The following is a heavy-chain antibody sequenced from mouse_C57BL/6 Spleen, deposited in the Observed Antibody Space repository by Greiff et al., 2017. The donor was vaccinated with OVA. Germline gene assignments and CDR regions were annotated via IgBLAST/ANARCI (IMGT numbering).Heavy chain of an antibody. CDR2: IDPSDSYT. CDR1: GYTFTSYW. V-gene: IGHV1-69*01. CDR3: ASWGPWFAY. J-gene: IGHJ3*01. Sequence: VQLQQPGAELVMPGASVKLSCKASGYTFTSYWMHWVKQRPGQGLEWIGEIDPSDSYTNYNQKFKGKSTLTVDKSSSTAYMQLSSLTSEDSAVYYCASWGPWFAYWGQGTLVTVSA.